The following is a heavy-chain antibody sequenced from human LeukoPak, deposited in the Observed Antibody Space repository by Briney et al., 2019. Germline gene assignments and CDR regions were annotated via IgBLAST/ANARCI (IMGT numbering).Heavy chain of an antibody. D-gene: IGHD1-26*01. Sequence: SETLSLTCTVSGYSISSGYYWGWIRQPPGKGLEWIGSIYHSGSTYYNPSLKSRVTISVDTSKNQFSLKLSSVTAADTAVYYCARGLGATTDFFDYWGQGTLVTVSS. CDR2: IYHSGST. CDR1: GYSISSGYY. CDR3: ARGLGATTDFFDY. V-gene: IGHV4-38-2*02. J-gene: IGHJ4*02.